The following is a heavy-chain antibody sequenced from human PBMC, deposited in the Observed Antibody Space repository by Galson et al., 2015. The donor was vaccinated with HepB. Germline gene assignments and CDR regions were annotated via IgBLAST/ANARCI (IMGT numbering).Heavy chain of an antibody. J-gene: IGHJ6*03. CDR2: INPNSGGT. CDR3: ARDKVGRWLRSATTGYYYYMDV. CDR1: GYTFTGYY. D-gene: IGHD5-12*01. V-gene: IGHV1-2*06. Sequence: SVKVSCKASGYTFTGYYMHWVRQAPGQGLEWMGRINPNSGGTNYAQKFQGRVTMTRDTSISTAYMELSRLRSDDTAVYYCARDKVGRWLRSATTGYYYYMDVWGKGTTVTVSS.